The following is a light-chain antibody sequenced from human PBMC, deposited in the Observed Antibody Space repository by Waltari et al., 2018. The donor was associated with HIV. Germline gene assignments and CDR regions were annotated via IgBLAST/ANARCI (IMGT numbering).Light chain of an antibody. CDR2: HND. CDR3: GTWDSSLSTVV. V-gene: IGLV1-51*01. CDR1: SSNIGSHY. J-gene: IGLJ3*02. Sequence: QSVLTQPPSVSAAPGQTVTISCSGSSSNIGSHYVSWYQHPPGTAPKLLIYHNDDRPSGIPDRFSGSRSGTSASLDITGLQTGDEADYHCGTWDSSLSTVVFGGGTKLTVL.